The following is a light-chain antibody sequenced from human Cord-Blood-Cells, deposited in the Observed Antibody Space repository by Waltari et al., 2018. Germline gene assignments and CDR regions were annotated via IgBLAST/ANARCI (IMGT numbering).Light chain of an antibody. Sequence: DIQMTQSPPSLSSSVGHRVTLTCRASQSISSYLNWYQQKPGKAPKLLIYAASSLQSGVPSRFSGSGSGTDFTLTISSLQPEDFATYYCQQSYSTPLTFGGGTKVEIK. V-gene: IGKV1-39*01. CDR1: QSISSY. CDR3: QQSYSTPLT. J-gene: IGKJ4*01. CDR2: AAS.